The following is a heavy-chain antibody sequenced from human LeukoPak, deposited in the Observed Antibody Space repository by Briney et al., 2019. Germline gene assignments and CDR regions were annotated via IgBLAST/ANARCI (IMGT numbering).Heavy chain of an antibody. Sequence: ASVRVSCKASGYTFINNDINWVRQAPGQGLECMAWIDPKNGNRGYAQNFQGRVTMTTDISINTAYLELNSLRSEDTAIYYCARSHTQKEFCSGGRCYPTVWWFDPWGQGTLVTVSS. D-gene: IGHD2-15*01. CDR1: GYTFINND. CDR2: IDPKNGNR. V-gene: IGHV1-8*01. J-gene: IGHJ5*02. CDR3: ARSHTQKEFCSGGRCYPTVWWFDP.